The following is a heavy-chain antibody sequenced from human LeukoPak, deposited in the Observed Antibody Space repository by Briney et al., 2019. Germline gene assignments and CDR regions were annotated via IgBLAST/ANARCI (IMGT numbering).Heavy chain of an antibody. J-gene: IGHJ3*02. V-gene: IGHV1-58*02. CDR3: AADGPADLFDGSEDPPRDAFEI. D-gene: IGHD3-22*01. CDR1: GFTFRSST. Sequence: SVKVSCKASGFTFRSSTMQWVRQARGQRLEWIGWIVVGSGNTNYAQKFQERVTISRDMSTSTAYMELSSLTSEDTAVFYCAADGPADLFDGSEDPPRDAFEIWGQGTMVTLSS. CDR2: IVVGSGNT.